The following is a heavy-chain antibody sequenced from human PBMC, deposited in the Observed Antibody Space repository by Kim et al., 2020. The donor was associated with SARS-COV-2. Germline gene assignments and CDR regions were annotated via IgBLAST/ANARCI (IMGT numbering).Heavy chain of an antibody. V-gene: IGHV3-23*01. Sequence: GRFTISRDNSKTTLYLQMNSLRAEDTAVYYCAKDVLLWFGELLYGHYFDYWGQGTLVTVSS. J-gene: IGHJ4*02. CDR3: AKDVLLWFGELLYGHYFDY. D-gene: IGHD3-10*01.